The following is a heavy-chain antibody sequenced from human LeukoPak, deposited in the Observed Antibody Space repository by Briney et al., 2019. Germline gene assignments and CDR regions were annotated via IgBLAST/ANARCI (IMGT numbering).Heavy chain of an antibody. D-gene: IGHD5-12*01. Sequence: GSLRLSCAASGFTFSSCGMHWVRQAPGKGLAWVAFIRYDGSNKYYADSVKGRFTISRDNSKNTLYLQMDSLRAEDTALYYCAKDQYSGYDSEDYYFDYWGQGTLVTVSA. CDR2: IRYDGSNK. CDR3: AKDQYSGYDSEDYYFDY. CDR1: GFTFSSCG. J-gene: IGHJ4*02. V-gene: IGHV3-30*02.